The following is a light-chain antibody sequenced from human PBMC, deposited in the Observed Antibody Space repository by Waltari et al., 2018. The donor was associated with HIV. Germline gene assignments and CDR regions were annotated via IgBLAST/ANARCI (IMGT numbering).Light chain of an antibody. V-gene: IGKV3-20*01. CDR2: GAS. Sequence: DIVLTQSPGTLSLSPGERATLSCRASQNVNSNFLALYQQKPDLATRLLVYGASNRDTGIPDRFTGSGSGTDFTLTISRLEPEDFAVYYCQQYDSSVPGYTFGQGTKLEIK. J-gene: IGKJ2*01. CDR3: QQYDSSVPGYT. CDR1: QNVNSNF.